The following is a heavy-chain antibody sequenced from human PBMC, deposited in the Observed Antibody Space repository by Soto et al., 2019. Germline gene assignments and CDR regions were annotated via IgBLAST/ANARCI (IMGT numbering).Heavy chain of an antibody. Sequence: QVQLVQSGAEVKKPGASVKVSCKASGYTCTSYDINWVRQATGQGLEWMGWMNPNSGNTGYAQKFQGRVTMTRNTSISTAYMELSSLRSEDTAVYYGAGSMTTVITDAFDIWGQGTMVTVSS. CDR3: AGSMTTVITDAFDI. D-gene: IGHD4-17*01. J-gene: IGHJ3*02. V-gene: IGHV1-8*01. CDR1: GYTCTSYD. CDR2: MNPNSGNT.